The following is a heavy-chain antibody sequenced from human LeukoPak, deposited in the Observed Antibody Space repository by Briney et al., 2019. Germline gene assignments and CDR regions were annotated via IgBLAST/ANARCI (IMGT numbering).Heavy chain of an antibody. CDR2: IYYSGST. V-gene: IGHV4-30-4*08. CDR1: GGSISSGDYY. J-gene: IGHJ3*02. CDR3: ARDSCSSTSCSHAI. Sequence: SETLSLTCTVSGGSISSGDYYWSWIRQPPGKGLEWIGYIYYSGSTYYNPSFKSRVTISVDTSKNQFSLKLSSVTAADTAVYYCARDSCSSTSCSHAIWGQGTMVTVSS. D-gene: IGHD2-2*01.